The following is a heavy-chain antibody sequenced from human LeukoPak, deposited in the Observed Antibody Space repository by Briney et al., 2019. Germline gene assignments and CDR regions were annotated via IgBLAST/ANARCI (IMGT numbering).Heavy chain of an antibody. J-gene: IGHJ4*02. V-gene: IGHV4-59*01. CDR3: ARYQNSFDY. CDR2: IYYSGST. Sequence: PSETLSLTCTVSGGSISSYYWSWIRQPPGKGLEWIGYIYYSGSTNYNPSLKSRVTISVDTSKNQFSLKLSSVTAAHTAVYYCARYQNSFDYWGQGTLVTVSS. CDR1: GGSISSYY.